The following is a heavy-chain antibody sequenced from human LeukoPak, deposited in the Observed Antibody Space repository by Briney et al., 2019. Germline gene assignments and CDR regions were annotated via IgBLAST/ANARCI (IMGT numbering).Heavy chain of an antibody. CDR2: IKEDGSEK. CDR3: ARGDVSSAYRAFDY. Sequence: PGGSLRLSCAASGFTFSSYWMSWVRQAPGKGLEWVANIKEDGSEKNYVDSVKGRFIISRDNAENSLYLQMNSLRAEDTAVYYCARGDVSSAYRAFDYWGQGTLVTVSS. D-gene: IGHD3-22*01. J-gene: IGHJ4*02. V-gene: IGHV3-7*04. CDR1: GFTFSSYW.